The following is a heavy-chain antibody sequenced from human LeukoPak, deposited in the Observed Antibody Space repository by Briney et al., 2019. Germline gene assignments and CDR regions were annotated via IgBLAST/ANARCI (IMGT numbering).Heavy chain of an antibody. V-gene: IGHV4-34*01. Sequence: ASETLSLTCAVYGGSFSGYYWSWIRQPPGKGLEWIGEINHSGSTNYNPSLKSRVTISVDTSKNQFSLKLSSVTAADTAVYYCARGVVGVVVTWGQGTLVTVSS. CDR2: INHSGST. J-gene: IGHJ4*02. D-gene: IGHD3-3*01. CDR3: ARGVVGVVVT. CDR1: GGSFSGYY.